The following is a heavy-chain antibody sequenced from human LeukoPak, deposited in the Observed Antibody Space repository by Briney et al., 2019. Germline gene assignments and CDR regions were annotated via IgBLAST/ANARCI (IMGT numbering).Heavy chain of an antibody. V-gene: IGHV4-39*01. D-gene: IGHD3-10*01. Sequence: SETLSLTCTVSGGSISSSSYYWGWIRQPPGKGLEWIGSIYYSGSTYYNPSLKSRVTISVDTSKNQFSLKLSSVAAADTAVYYSARQWFGELPDYWGQGTLVTVSS. CDR2: IYYSGST. CDR3: ARQWFGELPDY. J-gene: IGHJ4*02. CDR1: GGSISSSSYY.